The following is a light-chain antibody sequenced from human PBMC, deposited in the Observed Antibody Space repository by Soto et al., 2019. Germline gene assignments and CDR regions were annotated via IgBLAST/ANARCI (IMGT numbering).Light chain of an antibody. V-gene: IGKV1-5*03. CDR1: QTISTW. CDR3: QQYKSYSPYT. CDR2: KAS. Sequence: DIQMTQSPSTLSASVGDRVTTTCRASQTISTWLAWYQQKPGKAPKVLIYKASTLESGVPSRFSGSGSGTEFTLTISSLQPDDFATYYCQQYKSYSPYTFGQGTKLEIK. J-gene: IGKJ2*01.